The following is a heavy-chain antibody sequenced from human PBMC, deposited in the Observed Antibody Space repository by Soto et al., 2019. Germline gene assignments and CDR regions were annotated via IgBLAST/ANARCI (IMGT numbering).Heavy chain of an antibody. V-gene: IGHV6-1*01. CDR3: ARGRGSSGWYYFDF. J-gene: IGHJ4*02. D-gene: IGHD6-19*01. CDR1: GDSVSSNSVA. CDR2: TYYRSKWYN. Sequence: SQTLSLTYAISGDSVSSNSVAWNWIRQSPSRGLEWLGRTYYRSKWYNDYSVSVKSRITINPDTSKNQFSLQLNSVSPEDTAMYYCARGRGSSGWYYFDFWGQGTLVTVSS.